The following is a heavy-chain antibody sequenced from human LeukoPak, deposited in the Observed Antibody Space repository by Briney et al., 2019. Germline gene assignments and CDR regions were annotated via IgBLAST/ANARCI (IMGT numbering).Heavy chain of an antibody. CDR2: TYYRSKWYN. D-gene: IGHD3-22*01. V-gene: IGHV6-1*01. CDR1: GDSVSSNSAA. Sequence: SQTLSLTCAISGDSVSSNSAAWNWIRQSPSGGLEWPGRTYYRSKWYNDYAVSVKSRITFNPDRSENQVSLQMNSVTPEDTAVYYCARRGYYDNSGHPYYYYMDVWGKGTTVTVSS. CDR3: ARRGYYDNSGHPYYYYMDV. J-gene: IGHJ6*03.